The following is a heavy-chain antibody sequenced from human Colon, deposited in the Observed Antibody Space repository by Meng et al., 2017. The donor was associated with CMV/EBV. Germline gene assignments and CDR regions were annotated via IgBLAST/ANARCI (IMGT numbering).Heavy chain of an antibody. Sequence: GGSLRLSCAASGLTFTSSALGWVRQAPGKGLEWVALIEYDGSNKKYVDSVKGRFTITRDNSKNTLYLQMSSLRAEDTAVYYCAKDSGSYDSFDHWGQGTLVTVSS. V-gene: IGHV3-30*02. CDR3: AKDSGSYDSFDH. J-gene: IGHJ4*02. D-gene: IGHD1-26*01. CDR1: GLTFTSSA. CDR2: IEYDGSNK.